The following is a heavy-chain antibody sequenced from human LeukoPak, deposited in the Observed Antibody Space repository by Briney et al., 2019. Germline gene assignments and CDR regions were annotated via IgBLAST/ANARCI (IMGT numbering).Heavy chain of an antibody. D-gene: IGHD3-3*01. CDR1: GFTFSSYA. CDR2: ISGSGGST. CDR3: ANGHPGEAIFGTLVPHYFDY. V-gene: IGHV3-23*01. J-gene: IGHJ4*02. Sequence: GGSLRLSCAASGFTFSSYAMSWVRQAPGKGLEWVSAISGSGGSTYYADSVKGRFTISRDNSKNTLYLQMNSLRAEDTAVYYCANGHPGEAIFGTLVPHYFDYWGQGTLVTVSS.